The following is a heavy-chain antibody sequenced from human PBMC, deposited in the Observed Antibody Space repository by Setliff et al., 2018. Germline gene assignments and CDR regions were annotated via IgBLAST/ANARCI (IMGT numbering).Heavy chain of an antibody. CDR2: TYHSGNT. CDR1: GGSISSHY. D-gene: IGHD5-12*01. V-gene: IGHV4-59*11. Sequence: SETLSLTCSVSGGSISSHYWSWIRQPPGKGLERIGYTYHSGNTNYNPSLKSRVTISIDTSKNQFSLKLSSVTAADTAVYYCARCSRDGNNYVGSGLGPFDYWGQGSLVTVSS. CDR3: ARCSRDGNNYVGSGLGPFDY. J-gene: IGHJ4*02.